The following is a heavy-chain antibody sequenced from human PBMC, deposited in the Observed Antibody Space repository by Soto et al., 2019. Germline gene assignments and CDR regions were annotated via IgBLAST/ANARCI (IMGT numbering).Heavy chain of an antibody. CDR2: ITWNGKSA. V-gene: IGHV3-9*01. J-gene: IGHJ4*02. D-gene: IGHD2-21*01. Sequence: DVQLVDSGGGLVQPGRSLRLSCVASGFTFDDFAMHWVRRVPGKGVDWVSSITWNGKSAGYADSVKGRFFISRDNAKNSLYLQMNSLRREDTASYHCAKGGPDAFCGGVRCVFESWGQGTQVTVSS. CDR3: AKGGPDAFCGGVRCVFES. CDR1: GFTFDDFA.